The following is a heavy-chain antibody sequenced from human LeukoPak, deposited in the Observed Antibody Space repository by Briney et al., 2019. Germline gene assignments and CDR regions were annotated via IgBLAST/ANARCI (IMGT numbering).Heavy chain of an antibody. CDR3: ARDYCSGGSCYSGIDY. CDR2: ISYDGSNK. CDR1: GFTFSSYG. V-gene: IGHV3-30*03. J-gene: IGHJ4*02. D-gene: IGHD2-15*01. Sequence: GGSLRLSCAASGFTFSSYGMHWVRQAPGKGLEWVAVISYDGSNKYYADSVKGRFTISRDNSKNTLYLQMNSLRAEDTAVYYCARDYCSGGSCYSGIDYWGQGTLVTVSS.